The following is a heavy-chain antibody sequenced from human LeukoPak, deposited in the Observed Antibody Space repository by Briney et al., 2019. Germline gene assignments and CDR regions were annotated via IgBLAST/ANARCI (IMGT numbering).Heavy chain of an antibody. CDR2: INQDGREK. J-gene: IGHJ4*02. Sequence: GGSLRLSCAASGFTFSTYWMSWVRQAPGKGLDWVANINQDGREKDEVDSLKGRFTISRDNAKKSLYLQMDSLRAEDTAIYYCARAGGSYLYATYFDSWGQGTLVTVSS. CDR3: ARAGGSYLYATYFDS. D-gene: IGHD3-16*02. V-gene: IGHV3-7*01. CDR1: GFTFSTYW.